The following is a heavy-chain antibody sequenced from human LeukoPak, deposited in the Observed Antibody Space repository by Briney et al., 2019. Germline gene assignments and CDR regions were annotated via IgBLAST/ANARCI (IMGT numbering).Heavy chain of an antibody. CDR3: VITIMVRGVIGGSDY. D-gene: IGHD3-10*01. V-gene: IGHV1-69*06. CDR1: GGTFSSYA. CDR2: IIPIFGTA. J-gene: IGHJ4*02. Sequence: ASVKVSCKASGGTFSSYAISWVRQAPGQGLEWMGGIIPIFGTANYAQKFQGRVTIAADKSTSTAYMELSSLRSEDTAVYYCVITIMVRGVIGGSDYWGQGTLVTVSS.